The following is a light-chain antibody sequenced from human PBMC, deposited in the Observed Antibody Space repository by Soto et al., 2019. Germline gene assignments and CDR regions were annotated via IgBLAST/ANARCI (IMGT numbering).Light chain of an antibody. CDR2: DAS. CDR3: QQYNNWPPWT. V-gene: IGKV3-15*01. Sequence: EIVLTQSPATLSVSPGERATLSCRASQSVTSNFAWYQQKPGQAPRLLIYDASTRATGIPARFSGSGSGTEFTLTISSLQSEDFAVYYCQQYNNWPPWTCGRGTKVDIK. CDR1: QSVTSN. J-gene: IGKJ1*01.